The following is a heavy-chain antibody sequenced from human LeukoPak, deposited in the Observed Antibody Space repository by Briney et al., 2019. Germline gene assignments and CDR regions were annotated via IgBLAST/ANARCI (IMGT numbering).Heavy chain of an antibody. CDR1: GYIFTSYW. D-gene: IGHD6-6*01. Sequence: KRGESLQISCQCSGYIFTSYWIGGGRPVPGKGLGWMGIIYPGDSDTRYSPSFQGQVPISADKSIRTAYLQWSSLKASDTAMYYCARSGYSSSSVGYYYYYYMDVWGKGTTVTVSS. V-gene: IGHV5-51*01. J-gene: IGHJ6*03. CDR3: ARSGYSSSSVGYYYYYYMDV. CDR2: IYPGDSDT.